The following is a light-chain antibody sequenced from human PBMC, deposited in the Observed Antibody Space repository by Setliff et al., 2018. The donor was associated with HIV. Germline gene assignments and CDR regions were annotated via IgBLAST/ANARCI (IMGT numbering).Light chain of an antibody. CDR2: DVS. CDR1: SGDVGGYNY. J-gene: IGLJ1*01. V-gene: IGLV2-14*03. Sequence: QSALTQPASVSGSPGQSITISCTGTSGDVGGYNYVSWYQHHPGKAPKLMIYDVSNRPSGISTRFSGSKSGNTASLTISGLQAEDEADYYCRSYTSSSTFYDCGTGTKGTVL. CDR3: RSYTSSSTFYD.